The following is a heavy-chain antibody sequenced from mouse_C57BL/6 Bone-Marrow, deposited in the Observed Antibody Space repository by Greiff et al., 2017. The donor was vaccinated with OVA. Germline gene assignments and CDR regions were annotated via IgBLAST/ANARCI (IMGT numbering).Heavy chain of an antibody. D-gene: IGHD2-14*01. J-gene: IGHJ2*01. CDR1: GFTFSDYY. CDR2: INYDGSST. CDR3: ARGGYYRHFDY. V-gene: IGHV5-16*01. Sequence: EVQLVESEGGLVQPGSSMKLSCTASGFTFSDYYMAWVRQVPEKGLEWVANINYDGSSTYYLDSLKSRFIISRDNTKNILYLQMSSLKSEDTATYYCARGGYYRHFDYWGQGTTLTVSS.